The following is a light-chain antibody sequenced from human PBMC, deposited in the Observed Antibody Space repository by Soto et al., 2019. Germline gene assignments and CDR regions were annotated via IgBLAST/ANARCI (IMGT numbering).Light chain of an antibody. J-gene: IGKJ3*01. Sequence: DIQMTQSPSSLSASVGDRVTITCRASQDIGNNLDWYQQRPGKAPKRRIYASSSLQSGAPARFSGTGSGTEFTFTVSSLHPEDYATYCCLQHNSIPFTFGPGTKVDV. CDR2: ASS. V-gene: IGKV1-17*01. CDR3: LQHNSIPFT. CDR1: QDIGNN.